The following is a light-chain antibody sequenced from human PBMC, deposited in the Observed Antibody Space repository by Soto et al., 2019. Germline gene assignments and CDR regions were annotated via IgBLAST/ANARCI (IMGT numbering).Light chain of an antibody. V-gene: IGLV2-23*01. CDR2: EGT. CDR1: SSDVGIYNL. J-gene: IGLJ3*02. Sequence: QSALTQPASVSGSPGQSITISCTGTSSDVGIYNLVSWYQQHSGKAPKVMIYEGTKRPSGVSNRFSGSKSGNTASLTISGLQAEDEADYYCCSYAGSSTLVFGGGTQLTVL. CDR3: CSYAGSSTLV.